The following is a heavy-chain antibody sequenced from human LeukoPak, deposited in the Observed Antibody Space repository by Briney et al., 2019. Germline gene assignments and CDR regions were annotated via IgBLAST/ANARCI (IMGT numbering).Heavy chain of an antibody. CDR1: GFTFSSYW. CDR2: IKQDGSEK. Sequence: GGSLRLSRAASGFTFSSYWMSWVRQAPGKGLEWVANIKQDGSEKYYVDSVKGRFTISRDNAKNSLYLQMNSLRAEDTAVYYCATTQSDYVRYYYYLDVWGKGTTVTVSS. CDR3: ATTQSDYVRYYYYLDV. J-gene: IGHJ6*03. V-gene: IGHV3-7*01. D-gene: IGHD4-17*01.